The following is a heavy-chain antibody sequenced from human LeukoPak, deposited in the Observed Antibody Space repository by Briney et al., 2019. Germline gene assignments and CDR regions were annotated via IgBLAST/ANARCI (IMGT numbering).Heavy chain of an antibody. D-gene: IGHD3-9*01. Sequence: GGSLRLSCAASGFTFSSYSMNWVRQAPGKGLEWVSYISSSSKTIYYADSVKGRFTISRDNAKNSLYLQMNSLSAEDTAVYYCAKMNVLTGYYTPNFDFWGQGTLVTVSS. CDR1: GFTFSSYS. V-gene: IGHV3-48*01. J-gene: IGHJ4*02. CDR2: ISSSSKTI. CDR3: AKMNVLTGYYTPNFDF.